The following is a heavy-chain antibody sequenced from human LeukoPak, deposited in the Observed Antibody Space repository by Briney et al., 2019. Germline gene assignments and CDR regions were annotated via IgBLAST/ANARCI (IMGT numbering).Heavy chain of an antibody. CDR2: LSPTDNTI. CDR3: VREGRALSFDI. CDR1: GFTFSDYY. Sequence: PGGSLRLSCAASGFTFSDYYMSWIRQAPGKGLEWISYLSPTDNTIYYGDSVKGRFTISRDNAKNSLYLQMNSLRAEDTAVYYCVREGRALSFDIWGQGTMVSVSS. V-gene: IGHV3-11*04. J-gene: IGHJ3*02. D-gene: IGHD3-10*01.